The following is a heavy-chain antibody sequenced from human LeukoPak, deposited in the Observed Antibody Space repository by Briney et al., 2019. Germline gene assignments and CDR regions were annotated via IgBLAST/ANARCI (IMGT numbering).Heavy chain of an antibody. CDR1: GGSFSGYY. CDR3: ARGGGGPSS. J-gene: IGHJ5*02. CDR2: INHSGST. Sequence: PSETLSLTCAVYGGSFSGYYWSWIRQPPGKGLEWIGEINHSGSTNYNPSLKSRVTISVDTSKNQFSLKLSSVTAADTAVFYCARGGGGPSSWGQGTLVTVSS. V-gene: IGHV4-34*01. D-gene: IGHD2-15*01.